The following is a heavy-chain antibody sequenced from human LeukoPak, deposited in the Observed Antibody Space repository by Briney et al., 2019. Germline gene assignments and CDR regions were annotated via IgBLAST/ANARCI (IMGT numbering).Heavy chain of an antibody. J-gene: IGHJ4*02. V-gene: IGHV3-48*01. CDR1: GFVFSDYS. CDR2: ISRDSGTI. CDR3: ASLPGAVAVDY. D-gene: IGHD6-19*01. Sequence: GGSLRLSCTASGFVFSDYSMNWVRQAPGKGLEWLSYISRDSGTIYYADSVKGRFTISRDNARNSLFLQMSRLRAEDTAVYYCASLPGAVAVDYWGQGTLVTVFS.